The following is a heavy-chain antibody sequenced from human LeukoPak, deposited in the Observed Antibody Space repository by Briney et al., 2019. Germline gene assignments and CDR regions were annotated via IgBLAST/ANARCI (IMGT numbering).Heavy chain of an antibody. CDR1: GFTFSSYS. CDR2: ISSSSTYI. V-gene: IGHV3-21*01. J-gene: IGHJ4*02. D-gene: IGHD6-19*01. CDR3: ARDLAVAGKY. Sequence: KPGGSLRLSCAASGFTFSSYSMNWVRQAPGKGLGWVSSISSSSTYIYYADSVKGRCTISRDNAKNSLYLQMNSLRAEDTAVYYCARDLAVAGKYWGQGTLVTVSS.